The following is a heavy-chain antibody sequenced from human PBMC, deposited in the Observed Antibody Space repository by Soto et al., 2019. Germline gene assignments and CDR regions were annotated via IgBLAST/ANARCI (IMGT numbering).Heavy chain of an antibody. J-gene: IGHJ6*02. CDR1: GFRFSSHD. V-gene: IGHV3-23*01. D-gene: IGHD5-18*01. Sequence: EVQLLESGGGLVQPGGSLRLSCAASGFRFSSHDMSWVRQAPGKGLEWVSGISGSGGSTYYADSVKGRFTISRDNSEHTLYLQMNSLRAEDTAVYYCANRDTSMVTRYYYGMDVWGQGTTVTVSS. CDR3: ANRDTSMVTRYYYGMDV. CDR2: ISGSGGST.